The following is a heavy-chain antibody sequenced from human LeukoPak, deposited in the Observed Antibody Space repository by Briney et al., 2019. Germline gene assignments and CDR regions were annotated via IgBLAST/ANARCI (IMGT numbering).Heavy chain of an antibody. CDR3: AREWELLPDAFDI. V-gene: IGHV3-73*01. CDR2: IRSKANSYAT. Sequence: GGSLRLSCAASGFTFSGSAMHWVRQASGKGLEWVGRIRSKANSYATAYAASVKGRFTISRDDSKNTAYLQMNSLKTEDTAVYYCAREWELLPDAFDIWGQGTMVTVSS. J-gene: IGHJ3*02. D-gene: IGHD1-26*01. CDR1: GFTFSGSA.